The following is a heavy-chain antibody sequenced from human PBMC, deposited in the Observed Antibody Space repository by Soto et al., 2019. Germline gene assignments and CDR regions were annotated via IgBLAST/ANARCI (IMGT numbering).Heavy chain of an antibody. V-gene: IGHV4-59*12. CDR3: ARGKVWDDILTGYYPYYYYYGMDV. J-gene: IGHJ6*02. CDR1: GGSISSYY. D-gene: IGHD3-9*01. CDR2: ICYSGST. Sequence: SETLSLTCTVSGGSISSYYWSWIRQPPGEGLEWIGYICYSGSTNYNPSLKSRVTISVDTSKNQFSLKLSSVTPEDTAVYYCARGKVWDDILTGYYPYYYYYGMDVWGQGTTVTVS.